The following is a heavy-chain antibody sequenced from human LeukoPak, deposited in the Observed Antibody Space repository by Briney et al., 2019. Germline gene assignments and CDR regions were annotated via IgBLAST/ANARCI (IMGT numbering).Heavy chain of an antibody. J-gene: IGHJ1*01. V-gene: IGHV1-69*04. Sequence: SVKVSCKASGGTFSSYAISWVRQAPGQGLEWMGRIIPILGIANYAQKFQGRVTITADKSTSTAYMELSSLRSEDTAVYYCARGGAGVRGVIRVTDFQHWGQGTLVTVSS. CDR3: ARGGAGVRGVIRVTDFQH. CDR1: GGTFSSYA. CDR2: IIPILGIA. D-gene: IGHD3-10*01.